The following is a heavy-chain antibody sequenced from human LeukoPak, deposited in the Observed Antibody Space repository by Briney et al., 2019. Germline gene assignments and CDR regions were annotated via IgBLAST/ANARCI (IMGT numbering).Heavy chain of an antibody. Sequence: PSETLSLTCTVSGGSINSYYWSWIRQPPGKGLEWIGYIYYSGSTNYNPSLKSRVTISVDTSKNQFSLKLSSVTAADTAVYYCARGWSIYSGSDGFPYDNWGQGTLVTVSS. D-gene: IGHD1-26*01. CDR3: ARGWSIYSGSDGFPYDN. CDR2: IYYSGST. CDR1: GGSINSYY. J-gene: IGHJ4*02. V-gene: IGHV4-59*01.